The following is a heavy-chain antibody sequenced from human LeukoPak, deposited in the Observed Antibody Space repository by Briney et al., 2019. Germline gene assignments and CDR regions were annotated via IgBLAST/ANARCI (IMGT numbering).Heavy chain of an antibody. CDR1: GVSISSYY. J-gene: IGHJ6*02. CDR3: AREPYYYYYGMDV. CDR2: NYYSGST. Sequence: SETLSLTCTVSGVSISSYYWSWIRQPPGKGLEWIRYNYYSGSTNYNPSLKSRVTISVDTSQNQFSLKLSSVTAADTAVYYCAREPYYYYYGMDVWGQGTTVTVSS. V-gene: IGHV4-59*13.